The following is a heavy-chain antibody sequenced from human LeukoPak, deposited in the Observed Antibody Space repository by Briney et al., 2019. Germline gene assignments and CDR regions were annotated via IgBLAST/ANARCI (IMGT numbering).Heavy chain of an antibody. CDR1: GFTFSSYA. V-gene: IGHV3-23*01. Sequence: SGGSLRLSCAASGFTFSSYAMSWVRQAPGKGLEWVSVITGGGGITYYADSVKGRFTISRDNSRITLYLQMNSLRAEDTAVYYCAKTMGSGWYRNPTFDYGGQGPLVTVSS. D-gene: IGHD6-19*01. J-gene: IGHJ4*02. CDR2: ITGGGGIT. CDR3: AKTMGSGWYRNPTFDY.